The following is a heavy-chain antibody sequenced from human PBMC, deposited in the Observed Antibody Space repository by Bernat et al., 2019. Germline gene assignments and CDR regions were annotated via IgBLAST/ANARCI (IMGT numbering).Heavy chain of an antibody. Sequence: QVQLVESGGGVVQPGRSLRLSCAASGFTFSSYGMHWVRQAPGKGLEWVAVISYDGSNKYYADSVEGRFTISRDNSKNTLYLQMNSLRAEDTAVYYCAKDSGSYGFDYWGQGTLVTVSS. V-gene: IGHV3-30*18. CDR2: ISYDGSNK. CDR3: AKDSGSYGFDY. J-gene: IGHJ4*02. D-gene: IGHD1-26*01. CDR1: GFTFSSYG.